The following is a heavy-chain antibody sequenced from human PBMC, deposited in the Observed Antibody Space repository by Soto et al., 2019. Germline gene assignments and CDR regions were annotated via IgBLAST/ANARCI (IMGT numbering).Heavy chain of an antibody. CDR1: GDTFSSSYT. CDR2: IIPILDIT. D-gene: IGHD6-25*01. CDR3: ARDLSALEEI. V-gene: IGHV1-69*02. J-gene: IGHJ4*02. Sequence: QVQLVQSGAEVKKPGSSVKVSCEASGDTFSSSYTVSWVRQAPGQGLEWMGRIIPILDITNYAQKCQGRVTIAADKTTNTVYMELRSLRSEDTALYYCARDLSALEEIWGQGTLVTVSS.